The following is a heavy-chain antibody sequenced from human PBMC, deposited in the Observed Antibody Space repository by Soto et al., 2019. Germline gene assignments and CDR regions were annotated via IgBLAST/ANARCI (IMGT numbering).Heavy chain of an antibody. V-gene: IGHV1-69*02. CDR3: AWSSGSYFSYYMDV. CDR2: IIPILGIA. J-gene: IGHJ6*03. Sequence: SVKVSCKASGGTFSSYTISWVRQAPGQGLEWMGRIIPILGIANYAQKFRGRVTITADKSTSTAYMELSSLRSEDTAVYYCAWSSGSYFSYYMDVWGKGTTVTVSS. CDR1: GGTFSSYT. D-gene: IGHD3-10*01.